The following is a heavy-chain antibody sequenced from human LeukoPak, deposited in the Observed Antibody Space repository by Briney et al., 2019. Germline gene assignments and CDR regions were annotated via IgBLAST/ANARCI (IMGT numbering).Heavy chain of an antibody. V-gene: IGHV3-21*01. CDR1: GLTLTSYS. D-gene: IGHD5-12*01. CDR3: EGGGYDSVDY. J-gene: IGHJ4*02. CDR2: ISSSSSYI. Sequence: PGESRRLSCAPYGLTLTSYSMDWVREARGKGLVWVSSISSSSSYIYYAVSVKGRFTISRDNAKTSLYLQMNSLRAEDTAVYYCEGGGYDSVDYWGQGTLVTVSS.